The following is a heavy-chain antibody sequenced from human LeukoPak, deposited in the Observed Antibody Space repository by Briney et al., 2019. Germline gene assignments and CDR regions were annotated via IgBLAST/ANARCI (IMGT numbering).Heavy chain of an antibody. CDR1: GFTFSSYW. D-gene: IGHD1-26*01. V-gene: IGHV3-74*01. J-gene: IGHJ4*02. Sequence: GGSLRLSCAASGFTFSSYWMHWVRQAPGKGLVWVSRINSDGSSTSYADSVKGRFTISRDNAKNTLSLQMNSLRVDDTAVYYCVKQDTGSYLGGYWGQGTLVTVSS. CDR3: VKQDTGSYLGGY. CDR2: INSDGSST.